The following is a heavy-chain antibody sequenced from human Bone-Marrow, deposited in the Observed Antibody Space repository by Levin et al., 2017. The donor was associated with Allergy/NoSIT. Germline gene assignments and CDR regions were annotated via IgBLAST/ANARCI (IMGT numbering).Heavy chain of an antibody. CDR3: ARKSRDHHYFDY. CDR2: IDWDDDK. Sequence: SGPTLVKPTQTLTLICTFSGFSLSTSGMCVSWIRQPPGKALQWLARIDWDDDKYYTTSLKTRLTISKDTSKNQVVLTMTNMDPVDTGTYYCARKSRDHHYFDYWGQGTLVTVSS. D-gene: IGHD1-14*01. CDR1: GFSLSTSGMC. J-gene: IGHJ4*02. V-gene: IGHV2-70*11.